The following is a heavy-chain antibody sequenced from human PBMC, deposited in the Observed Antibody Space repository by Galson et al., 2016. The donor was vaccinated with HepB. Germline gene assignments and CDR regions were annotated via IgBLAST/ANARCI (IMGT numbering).Heavy chain of an antibody. CDR2: IRSKTYGGTT. Sequence: SLRLSCATSGFTFGDYAMSWFRQAPGKGLERVGFIRSKTYGGTTEYAASVKARFTISRDDSKSFAYLQMSSLNTGDTAVYYCARGTPDYRPYYFDYWGQGTLVTVSS. CDR3: ARGTPDYRPYYFDY. V-gene: IGHV3-49*03. D-gene: IGHD4-11*01. CDR1: GFTFGDYA. J-gene: IGHJ4*02.